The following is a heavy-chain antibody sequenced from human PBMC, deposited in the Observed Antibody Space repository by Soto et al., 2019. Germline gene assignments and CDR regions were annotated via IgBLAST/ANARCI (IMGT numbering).Heavy chain of an antibody. CDR3: ANRANYYDSSGYNA. CDR1: GFTFSSYG. Sequence: PGGSLRLSCAASGFTFSSYGMHWVRQAPGKGLEWVAVISYDGSNKYYADSVKGRFTISRDNSKNTLYLQMNSLRAEDTAVYYCANRANYYDSSGYNAWGQGTLVTVSS. CDR2: ISYDGSNK. D-gene: IGHD3-22*01. V-gene: IGHV3-30*18. J-gene: IGHJ5*02.